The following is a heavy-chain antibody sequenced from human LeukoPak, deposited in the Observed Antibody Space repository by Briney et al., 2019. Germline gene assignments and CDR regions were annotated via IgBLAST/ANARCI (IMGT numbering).Heavy chain of an antibody. Sequence: ASVKVSCKASGYTFTGYYMHWVRQAPGQGLEWMGWINPNSGGTNYAQKFQGRVTMTRDTSISTAYMELSSLRSEDTAVYYCARITSRVATRTGLGYWGQGTLVTVSS. CDR3: ARITSRVATRTGLGY. CDR2: INPNSGGT. J-gene: IGHJ4*02. CDR1: GYTFTGYY. V-gene: IGHV1-2*02. D-gene: IGHD5-24*01.